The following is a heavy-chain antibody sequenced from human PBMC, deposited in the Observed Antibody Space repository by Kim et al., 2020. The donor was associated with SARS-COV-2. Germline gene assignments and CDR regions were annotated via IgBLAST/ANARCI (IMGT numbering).Heavy chain of an antibody. CDR3: ARQRGSGSYYSPSDY. D-gene: IGHD1-26*01. CDR1: GGSISSSSCY. J-gene: IGHJ4*02. Sequence: SETLSLTCTVSGGSISSSSCYWGWIRQPPGKGLEWIGSIYYSGSTNYNPSLKSRVTISVDTSKNQFSLNLNSVTAADRAVYYCARQRGSGSYYSPSDYWGQGTLVTVSS. V-gene: IGHV4-39*01. CDR2: IYYSGST.